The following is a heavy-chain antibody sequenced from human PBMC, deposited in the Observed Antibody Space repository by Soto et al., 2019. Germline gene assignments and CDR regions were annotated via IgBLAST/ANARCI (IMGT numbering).Heavy chain of an antibody. CDR3: AREGQAPYYYYGMDV. Sequence: ASVKVSCKTSGYTFTSYDIHWVRQASGQGPEWMGWMNPNNGNTVYAQKFQGRVIMTTNTSTSTAHMELRSLRSEDTAVYYCAREGQAPYYYYGMDVWGQGTAVTVSS. CDR2: MNPNNGNT. CDR1: GYTFTSYD. V-gene: IGHV1-8*01. J-gene: IGHJ6*02.